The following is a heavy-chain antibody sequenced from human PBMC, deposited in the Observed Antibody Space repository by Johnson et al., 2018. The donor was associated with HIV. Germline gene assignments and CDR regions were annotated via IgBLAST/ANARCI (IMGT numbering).Heavy chain of an antibody. CDR2: ISYGGSNK. J-gene: IGHJ3*02. V-gene: IGHV3-30*03. CDR1: GFTFSSYG. Sequence: QVQLVESGGGLVQPGGSLRLSCAASGFTFSSYGMHWVRQAPGKGLEWVAVISYGGSNKYFTDSVRGRFTISRDNSRNTLYLQMNSLRVEDTAVYYCTTGQLGGASDIWGQGTMVTVSS. CDR3: TTGQLGGASDI. D-gene: IGHD6-13*01.